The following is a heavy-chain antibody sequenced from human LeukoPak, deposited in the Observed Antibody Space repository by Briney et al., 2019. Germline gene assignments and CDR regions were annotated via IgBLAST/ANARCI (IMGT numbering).Heavy chain of an antibody. CDR2: ISSSSSYI. CDR1: GFTFSSYS. Sequence: GGSLRLSCAASGFTFSSYSMNWVRQAPGKGLEWVSSISSSSSYIYYADSVKGRFTISRDNAKNSLYLQMSSLRAEDTAVYYCARERSISSSWYEFDYYYGMDVWGQGTTVTVSS. D-gene: IGHD6-13*01. CDR3: ARERSISSSWYEFDYYYGMDV. J-gene: IGHJ6*02. V-gene: IGHV3-21*01.